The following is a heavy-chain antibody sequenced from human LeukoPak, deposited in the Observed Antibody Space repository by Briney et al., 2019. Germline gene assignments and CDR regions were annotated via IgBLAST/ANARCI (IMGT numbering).Heavy chain of an antibody. CDR2: INHSGST. Sequence: PSETLSLTCAVYGGSFSGYYWSWIRQPPGKGLEWIGEINHSGSTNYNPSLKSRVTISVDTSKNKFSLQLSSVTAADTAVYYCASPYYYYYYMDVWGKGTTVTVSS. V-gene: IGHV4-34*01. J-gene: IGHJ6*03. CDR1: GGSFSGYY. CDR3: ASPYYYYYYMDV.